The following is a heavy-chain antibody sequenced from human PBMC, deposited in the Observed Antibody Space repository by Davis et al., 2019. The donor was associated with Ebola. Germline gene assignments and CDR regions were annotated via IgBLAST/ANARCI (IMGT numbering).Heavy chain of an antibody. CDR2: LDSGATT. D-gene: IGHD3-3*01. CDR3: ARVQNYDFWSGLGY. Sequence: GESLKISCAASGFAVSTNHMSWVRQAPGEGLEWVSVLDSGATTNYADSVKGRFTISRDNSRNTVYLQMNSLRAEDTAVYYCARVQNYDFWSGLGYWGQGVLVTVSS. CDR1: GFAVSTNH. V-gene: IGHV3-53*01. J-gene: IGHJ4*02.